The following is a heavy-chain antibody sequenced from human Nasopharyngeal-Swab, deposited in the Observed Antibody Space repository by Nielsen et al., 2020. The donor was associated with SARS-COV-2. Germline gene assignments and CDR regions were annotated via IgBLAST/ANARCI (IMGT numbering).Heavy chain of an antibody. CDR3: ARDYYDILTGYMGEYFDY. V-gene: IGHV3-21*01. CDR2: ISSSSSYI. Sequence: GESLKISCAASGFTFSSYSMNWVRQAPGKGLEWVSSISSSSSYIYYADSVKGRFTISRDNAKNSLYLQMNSLRAEDTAVYYCARDYYDILTGYMGEYFDYWGQGTLVTVSS. CDR1: GFTFSSYS. D-gene: IGHD3-9*01. J-gene: IGHJ4*02.